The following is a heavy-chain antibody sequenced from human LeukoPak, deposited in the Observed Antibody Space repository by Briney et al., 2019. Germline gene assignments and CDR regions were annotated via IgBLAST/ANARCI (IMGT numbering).Heavy chain of an antibody. Sequence: GGSLRLSCAASGFTFSSYWMSWVRQAPGKGLEWVSAISGSGGSTYYADSVKGRFTISRDNSKNTLYLQMNSLRAEDTAVYYCAKDEDIVVVPAATVDYWGQGTLVTVSS. V-gene: IGHV3-23*01. J-gene: IGHJ4*02. CDR1: GFTFSSYW. D-gene: IGHD2-2*01. CDR2: ISGSGGST. CDR3: AKDEDIVVVPAATVDY.